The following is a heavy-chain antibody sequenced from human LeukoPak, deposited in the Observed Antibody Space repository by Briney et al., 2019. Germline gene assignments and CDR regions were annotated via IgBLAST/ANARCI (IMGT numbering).Heavy chain of an antibody. D-gene: IGHD6-13*01. CDR3: ARDNGGSSWYELGYFDY. CDR2: ISRTSTFT. J-gene: IGHJ4*02. V-gene: IGHV3-11*06. Sequence: GGSLRLSCAASGFTFSDYYMSWVRQAPGKGLEWVSYISRTSTFTNYADSVKGRFTISRDNAKNSLYLQMNSLRAEDTAVYYCARDNGGSSWYELGYFDYWGQGTLVTVSS. CDR1: GFTFSDYY.